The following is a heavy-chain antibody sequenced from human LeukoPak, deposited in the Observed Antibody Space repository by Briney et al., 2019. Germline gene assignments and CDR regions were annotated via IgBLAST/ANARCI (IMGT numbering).Heavy chain of an antibody. CDR3: ARAGVWGSYRTRANQVFDY. Sequence: SETLSLTCTVSGGSISSGSYYWSWIRQPAGKGLEWIGRIYTSGSTNYNPSLKSRVTISVDTSKNQFSLKLSSVTAADTAVYYCARAGVWGSYRTRANQVFDYWGQGTLVTVSS. J-gene: IGHJ4*02. V-gene: IGHV4-61*02. D-gene: IGHD3-16*02. CDR2: IYTSGST. CDR1: GGSISSGSYY.